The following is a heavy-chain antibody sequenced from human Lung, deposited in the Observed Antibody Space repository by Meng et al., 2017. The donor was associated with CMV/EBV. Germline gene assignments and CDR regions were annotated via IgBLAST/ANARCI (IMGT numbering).Heavy chain of an antibody. V-gene: IGHV3-74*01. CDR2: IDTDGTIT. J-gene: IGHJ4*02. CDR3: IRDLVGNRDE. Sequence: EVQLVESXXGLVQXGGSLRLSCVDSGFTFSNYWMHWVRQVPGEGLVWVSRIDTDGTITSYADSVRGRFTISRDNAKNTLYLQMSDLRADDSAVYYCIRDLVGNRDEWGQVTLVTVSS. D-gene: IGHD5-24*01. CDR1: GFTFSNYW.